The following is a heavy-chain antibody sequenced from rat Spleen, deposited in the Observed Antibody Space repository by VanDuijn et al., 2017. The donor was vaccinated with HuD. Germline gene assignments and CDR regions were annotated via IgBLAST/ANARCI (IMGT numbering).Heavy chain of an antibody. Sequence: EVQLVESDGGLVQPGRSLKLSCAASGFTFSDYYMAWVRQAPTKGLEWVATVSYDGSSTYYRDSVKGRFTISRDNAKSTLYLQVDSLRSEDTATYFCTTAWVLNYWGQGVVVTVSS. CDR1: GFTFSDYY. CDR3: TTAWVLNY. J-gene: IGHJ2*01. CDR2: VSYDGSST. V-gene: IGHV5-20*01. D-gene: IGHD1-7*01.